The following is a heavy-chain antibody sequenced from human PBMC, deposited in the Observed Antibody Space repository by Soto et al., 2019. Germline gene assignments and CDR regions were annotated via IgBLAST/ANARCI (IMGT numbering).Heavy chain of an antibody. CDR2: ISSSSSYI. V-gene: IGHV3-21*01. Sequence: GGSLRRSCAASGFTCSSYSMNWVRQAPGKWLEWVSSISSSSSYIYYADSVKGRFTISRDNAKNSLYLQMNSLRAEDTAVYYCARALYCCSISCYDAFDIWGQGTMVTGSS. CDR1: GFTCSSYS. D-gene: IGHD2-2*01. CDR3: ARALYCCSISCYDAFDI. J-gene: IGHJ3*02.